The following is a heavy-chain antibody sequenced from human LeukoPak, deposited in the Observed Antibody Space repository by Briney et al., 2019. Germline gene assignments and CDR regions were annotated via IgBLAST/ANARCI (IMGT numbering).Heavy chain of an antibody. CDR2: IKQDGSEK. CDR3: ARERGVGAFDI. Sequence: GGSLRLSCAASGFTFSSYWMSWDRQAPGKGLEWVANIKQDGSEKYYVDSVKGRFTISRDNAKNSLYLQMNSLRAEDTAVYYCARERGVGAFDIWGQGTMVTVSS. V-gene: IGHV3-7*01. CDR1: GFTFSSYW. D-gene: IGHD2-2*01. J-gene: IGHJ3*02.